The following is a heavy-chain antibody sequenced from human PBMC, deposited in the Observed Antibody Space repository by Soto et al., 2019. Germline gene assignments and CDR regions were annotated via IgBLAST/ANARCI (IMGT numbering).Heavy chain of an antibody. CDR1: GFTFSSYA. CDR3: AKGLTGTPYYAMDV. Sequence: QPGGSLRLSCAASGFTFSSYAMSWVRQAPGKGLEWVSAISGSAGSTYYADSVKGRFTISRDNSKNTLYLQMNSLRVEDTAVYYCAKGLTGTPYYAMDVWGQGTTVTVSS. CDR2: ISGSAGST. V-gene: IGHV3-23*01. D-gene: IGHD7-27*01. J-gene: IGHJ6*02.